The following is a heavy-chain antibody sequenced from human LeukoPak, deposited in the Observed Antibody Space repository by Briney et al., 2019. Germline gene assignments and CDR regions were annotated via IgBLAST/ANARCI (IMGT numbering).Heavy chain of an antibody. Sequence: GGSLRLSCAASGFTFSSYSMNWVRQAPGKGLEWVSAISGSGGTTYYADSVKGRFTISRDNSKNMLYLQVNSLRAEDTAVYYCAKVRSNLDYSSSWYDFDYWGQGTLVTVSS. J-gene: IGHJ4*02. CDR3: AKVRSNLDYSSSWYDFDY. CDR1: GFTFSSYS. V-gene: IGHV3-23*01. CDR2: ISGSGGTT. D-gene: IGHD6-13*01.